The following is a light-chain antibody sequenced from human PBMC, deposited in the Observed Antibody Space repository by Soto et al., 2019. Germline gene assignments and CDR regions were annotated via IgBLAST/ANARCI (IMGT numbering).Light chain of an antibody. J-gene: IGKJ5*01. CDR1: QSVSSYK. CDR3: QQCGGSPIT. CDR2: GAS. V-gene: IGKV3-20*01. Sequence: EIVLTQSPGTLSLSPGERATLSCRASQSVSSYKLAWYQQKPGQPPRLLISGASSRATGIPDRFSGSGSGTDFTLTISRLEPEDFALYHCQQCGGSPITFGQGTRLEIK.